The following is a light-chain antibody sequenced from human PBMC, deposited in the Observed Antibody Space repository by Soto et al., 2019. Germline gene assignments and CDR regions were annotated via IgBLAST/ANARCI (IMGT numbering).Light chain of an antibody. CDR3: QQSYSTPRT. Sequence: IQMTQSPLSLSASVGDKVTLTCRTSQNINSYLNWYQQKPGKAPKLLIYAASSLQSGVPSRFSGSGSGTDFTLTISSLQPEDFATYYCQQSYSTPRTFGQGTKVDI. CDR2: AAS. V-gene: IGKV1-39*01. CDR1: QNINSY. J-gene: IGKJ1*01.